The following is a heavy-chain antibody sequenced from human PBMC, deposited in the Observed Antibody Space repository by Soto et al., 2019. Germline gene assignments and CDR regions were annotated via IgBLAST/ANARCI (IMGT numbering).Heavy chain of an antibody. V-gene: IGHV3-9*01. J-gene: IGHJ4*02. CDR3: ARVSTYDTLTDYNPHAYDY. CDR1: SFTLDEYA. D-gene: IGHD3-9*01. Sequence: PGGSLRLSCTASSFTLDEYAMHWVRQAPGKGLEWVSSISWNSGRKVYADSVKGRFTISRDNSKNSVYLQMDSLRAEDTAVYYCARVSTYDTLTDYNPHAYDYWGQGTLVTVSS. CDR2: ISWNSGRK.